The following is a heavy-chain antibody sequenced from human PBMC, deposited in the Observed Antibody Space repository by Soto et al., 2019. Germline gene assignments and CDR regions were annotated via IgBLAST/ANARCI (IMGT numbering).Heavy chain of an antibody. D-gene: IGHD2-21*01. CDR3: ATDFSTLWCGPQDSVV. Sequence: AASVKVSCKVSGYTLTELSMHWVRQAPGKGLEWMGGFDPEDGETIYAQKFQGRVTMTEDTSTDTAYMELSSLRSEDTAVYYCATDFSTLWCGPQDSVVWGQGTTVTAS. J-gene: IGHJ6*02. CDR2: FDPEDGET. V-gene: IGHV1-24*01. CDR1: GYTLTELS.